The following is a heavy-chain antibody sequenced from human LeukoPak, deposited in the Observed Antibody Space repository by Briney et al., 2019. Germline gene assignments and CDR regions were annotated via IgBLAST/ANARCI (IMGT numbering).Heavy chain of an antibody. V-gene: IGHV4-39*01. CDR3: ARFVTGDGAFDI. CDR2: IYYSGIT. J-gene: IGHJ3*02. Sequence: SETLSLTCTVSGGSISSSSYYWGWIRQPPGKGLEWIGNIYYSGITYYNPSLKSRVTISVDTSKNQSSLKLSSVTAADTAVYYCARFVTGDGAFDIWGQGTMVTVSS. CDR1: GGSISSSSYY. D-gene: IGHD7-27*01.